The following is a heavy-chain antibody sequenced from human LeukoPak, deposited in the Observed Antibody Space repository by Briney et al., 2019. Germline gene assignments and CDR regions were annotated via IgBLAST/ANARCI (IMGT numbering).Heavy chain of an antibody. CDR1: GFTFSSYG. V-gene: IGHV3-33*03. CDR2: IWYDGNNK. Sequence: PGRSLRLSCAASGFTFSSYGMHWVRQAPGKGLEWVAVIWYDGNNKYYADSVKGWFTISRDNSKNTLYLQINSLRAEDTAVYYCAKPSSGNYPPTGYWGQGTLVTVSS. CDR3: AKPSSGNYPPTGY. J-gene: IGHJ4*02. D-gene: IGHD1-26*01.